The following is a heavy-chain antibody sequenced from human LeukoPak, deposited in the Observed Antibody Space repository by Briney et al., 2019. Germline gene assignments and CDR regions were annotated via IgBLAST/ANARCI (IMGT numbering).Heavy chain of an antibody. CDR2: TYYRSKWYD. J-gene: IGHJ4*02. CDR1: GDSVSSNNGA. D-gene: IGHD6-19*01. V-gene: IGHV6-1*01. CDR3: ARDVGTSGWHTFDY. Sequence: PSQTLSLTCAISGDSVSSNNGAWNWIRQSPSRGLEWLGRTYYRSKWYDDYAESMKGRITISLDTSKNQFSLHVYAVTPEDTAVYYCARDVGTSGWHTFDYWGQGTLVTVSS.